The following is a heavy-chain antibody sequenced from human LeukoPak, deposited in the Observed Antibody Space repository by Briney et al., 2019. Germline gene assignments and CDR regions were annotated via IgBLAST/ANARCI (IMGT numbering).Heavy chain of an antibody. V-gene: IGHV3-23*01. Sequence: GGSLRLSCAASGFTFSSYAMTWVRQAPGKGLEWVSTISASGGTTYYAGSLKGRFTISRDNSKNTLYLQMNSLRAEDTAVYYCAKDLYGYYTMDVWGQGTTVTVSS. CDR1: GFTFSSYA. D-gene: IGHD4-17*01. CDR3: AKDLYGYYTMDV. J-gene: IGHJ6*02. CDR2: ISASGGTT.